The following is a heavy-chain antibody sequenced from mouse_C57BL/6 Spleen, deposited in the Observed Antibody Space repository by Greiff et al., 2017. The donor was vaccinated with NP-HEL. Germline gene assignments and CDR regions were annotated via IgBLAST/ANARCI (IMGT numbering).Heavy chain of an antibody. CDR2: IDPSDSYT. Sequence: QVQLKQPGAELVKPGASVKLSCKASGYTFTSYWMQWVKQRPGQGLEWIGEIDPSDSYTNYNQKFKGKATLTVDTSSSTAYMQLSSLTSEDSAVYYCASGRGYYGSRRDWFAYWGQGTLVTVSA. CDR1: GYTFTSYW. V-gene: IGHV1-50*01. D-gene: IGHD1-1*01. CDR3: ASGRGYYGSRRDWFAY. J-gene: IGHJ3*01.